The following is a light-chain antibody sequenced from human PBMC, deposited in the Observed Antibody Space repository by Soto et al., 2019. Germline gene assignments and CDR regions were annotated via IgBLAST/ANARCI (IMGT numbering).Light chain of an antibody. CDR3: QQYGSSPPSST. Sequence: EMVLTQSPGTLSLSPGDRATLSCRASQRVSSGYLAWYQQKPGQAPRLLIYGASNRATDIPDRFSGRGSGTDFTLTISRLEPEDFAVYYCQQYGSSPPSSTFGQGTRLEIK. CDR1: QRVSSGY. V-gene: IGKV3-20*01. J-gene: IGKJ5*01. CDR2: GAS.